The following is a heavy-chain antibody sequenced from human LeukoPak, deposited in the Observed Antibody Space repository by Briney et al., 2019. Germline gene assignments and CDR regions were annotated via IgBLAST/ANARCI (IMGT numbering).Heavy chain of an antibody. V-gene: IGHV4-4*07. D-gene: IGHD3-10*01. CDR1: GGSISSYY. CDR2: IYTSGST. Sequence: SETLSLTCTVSGGSISSYYWSWIRQPAGKGLEWIGRIYTSGSTNYNPSLKSRVTMSVDTSKNQFSLKLSSVTAADTAVYYCARTPMVRGVWFFDYWGQGTLVTVSS. J-gene: IGHJ4*02. CDR3: ARTPMVRGVWFFDY.